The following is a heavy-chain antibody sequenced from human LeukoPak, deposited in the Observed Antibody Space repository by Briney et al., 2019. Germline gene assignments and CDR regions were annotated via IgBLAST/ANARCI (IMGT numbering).Heavy chain of an antibody. D-gene: IGHD1-26*01. CDR1: GGSISSYY. CDR2: IYYSGST. J-gene: IGHJ4*02. Sequence: SETLSLTCTVSGGSISSYYWSWIRQPPGKGLEWIGYIYYSGSTNYNPSLKSRVTISVETSKNPFFLKMSSRTAADAAVYYCARGNGELDYWCQGTLVTVSS. V-gene: IGHV4-59*01. CDR3: ARGNGELDY.